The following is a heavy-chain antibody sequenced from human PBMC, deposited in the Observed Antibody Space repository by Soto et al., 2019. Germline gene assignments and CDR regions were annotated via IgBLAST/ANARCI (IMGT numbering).Heavy chain of an antibody. CDR2: ISAYNGDT. V-gene: IGHV1-18*01. J-gene: IGHJ4*02. CDR3: ASVSDLADYFADY. Sequence: QVQLVQSGGEVKKPGASVKVSCKASGYIFSKSGITWVRQAPGQGLEWMGWISAYNGDTKYAQKFQGRVTMTTDTSTSTAYMELRSLRSDDTAVYYCASVSDLADYFADYWGQGTLLTVSS. D-gene: IGHD4-17*01. CDR1: GYIFSKSG.